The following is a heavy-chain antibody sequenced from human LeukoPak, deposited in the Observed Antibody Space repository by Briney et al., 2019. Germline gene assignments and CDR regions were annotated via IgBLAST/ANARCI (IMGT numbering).Heavy chain of an antibody. D-gene: IGHD2-8*02. CDR2: ISSSGSTT. J-gene: IGHJ4*02. CDR3: ATYRQVLLPFES. V-gene: IGHV3-11*01. CDR1: GFTFSDYY. Sequence: PGGSLRLSCAASGFTFSDYYMSWIRQAPGKGLEWVSSISSSGSTTYYADSVRGRFTISRDNSKNTLYLQMNSLRAEDTAIYYCATYRQVLLPFESWGQGTLVTVSS.